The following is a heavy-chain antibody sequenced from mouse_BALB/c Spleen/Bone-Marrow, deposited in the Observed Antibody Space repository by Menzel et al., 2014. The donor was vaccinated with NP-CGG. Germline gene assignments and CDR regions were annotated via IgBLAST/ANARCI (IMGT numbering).Heavy chain of an antibody. CDR1: GFTFTDYY. D-gene: IGHD1-1*01. CDR2: IRNKANGYTT. Sequence: DVMLVESGGGLVQPGGSLRLSRATSGFTFTDYYMNWVRQPPGKALEWLGFIRNKANGYTTEFSASVKGRFTISRDNSQSILYLQMNTLRAEDSATYYCARDIGGITLDYWGQGTTLTVSS. J-gene: IGHJ2*01. V-gene: IGHV7-3*02. CDR3: ARDIGGITLDY.